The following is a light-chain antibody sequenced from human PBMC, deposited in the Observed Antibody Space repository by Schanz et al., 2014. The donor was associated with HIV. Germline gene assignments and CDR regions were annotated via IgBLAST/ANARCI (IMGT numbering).Light chain of an antibody. CDR1: SGSIANNY. Sequence: FMLTQPHSVSESPGKTVTISCTRSSGSIANNYVQWYQQRPGFAPTTVIYENNQRHSGVPDRFSGSIDSFSNSASLTISGLETEDEADYYCQSYDFNIFAVFGGGTKLTVL. V-gene: IGLV6-57*04. CDR3: QSYDFNIFAV. J-gene: IGLJ3*02. CDR2: ENN.